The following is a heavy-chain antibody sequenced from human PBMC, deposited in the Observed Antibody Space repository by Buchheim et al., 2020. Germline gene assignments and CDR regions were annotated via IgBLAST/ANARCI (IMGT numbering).Heavy chain of an antibody. CDR3: TGRGYSYGYYFDY. D-gene: IGHD5-18*01. CDR1: GFTFSGSA. Sequence: EVQLVESGGGLVQPGGSLKLSCAASGFTFSGSAMHWVRQASGKGLEWVGRIRSKANSYATASAASVKGRYTISRDDSKTTAYLQMNSLKTEDTAVYYCTGRGYSYGYYFDYWGQGTL. J-gene: IGHJ4*02. CDR2: IRSKANSYAT. V-gene: IGHV3-73*02.